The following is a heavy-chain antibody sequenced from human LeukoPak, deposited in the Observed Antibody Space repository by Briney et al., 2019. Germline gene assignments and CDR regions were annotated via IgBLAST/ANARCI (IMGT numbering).Heavy chain of an antibody. V-gene: IGHV3-11*04. CDR1: GFAFSDYY. J-gene: IGHJ4*02. Sequence: GGSLRLSCAASGFAFSDYYMSWIRQAPGKGPEWISYISSNGDATYYADSVKGRFTISRDNAKNSLYLQMNSLRAEDTAVYYCARVGYSSGWYVPDYWGQGTLVTVSS. D-gene: IGHD6-19*01. CDR3: ARVGYSSGWYVPDY. CDR2: ISSNGDAT.